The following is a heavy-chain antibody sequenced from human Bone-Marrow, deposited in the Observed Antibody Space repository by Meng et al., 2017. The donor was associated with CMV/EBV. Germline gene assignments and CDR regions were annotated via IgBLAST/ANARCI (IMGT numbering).Heavy chain of an antibody. D-gene: IGHD3-9*01. CDR2: MNPNSGNT. CDR3: ARGSNDILTGYTY. J-gene: IGHJ4*01. Sequence: ASVKVSCKASGYTFTGYYMHWVRQAPGQGLEWMGWMNPNSGNTGYAQKFQGRVTITRNTSISTAYMELSSLRSEDTAVYYCARGSNDILTGYTYWGHGTLVTVSS. CDR1: GYTFTGYY. V-gene: IGHV1-8*03.